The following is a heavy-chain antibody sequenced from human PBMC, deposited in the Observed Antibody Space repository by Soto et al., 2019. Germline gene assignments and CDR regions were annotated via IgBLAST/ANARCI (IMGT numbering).Heavy chain of an antibody. Sequence: GGSLRLSCAASGFTFSSSEMNWVRQAPGKGLEWVSYISSSGSTIYYADSVKGRFTISRDNAKNSLYLQMNSLRAEDTAVYYCARDNKGLDYWGQGTLVTVSS. CDR2: ISSSGSTI. J-gene: IGHJ4*02. CDR3: ARDNKGLDY. CDR1: GFTFSSSE. V-gene: IGHV3-48*03.